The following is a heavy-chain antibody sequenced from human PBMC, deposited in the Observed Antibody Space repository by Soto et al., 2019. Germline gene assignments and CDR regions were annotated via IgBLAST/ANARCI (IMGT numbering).Heavy chain of an antibody. D-gene: IGHD2-15*01. CDR3: AKGGPDGFCSGGRCYFDY. CDR1: GFTFDDYA. J-gene: IGHJ4*02. V-gene: IGHV3-9*01. CDR2: IRWNSNII. Sequence: DVQLVESGGGLVQPGRSLRLSCAASGFTFDDYAMHWVRRVPGKGLEWVSGIRWNSNIIGYADSVKGRFTISRDNAKNSLYLQMNSLRPEDTALYYCAKGGPDGFCSGGRCYFDYWGQGTLVTVSS.